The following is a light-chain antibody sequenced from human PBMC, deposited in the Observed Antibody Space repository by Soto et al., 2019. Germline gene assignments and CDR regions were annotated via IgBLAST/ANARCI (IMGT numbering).Light chain of an antibody. CDR3: QRYGTSRGT. V-gene: IGKV3-20*01. J-gene: IGKJ2*01. Sequence: EIELTQSPGTLSLSPGERATLSCRASESVTSNQLAWYQQKPGQAPRLLIYGAFIRASGIPDRFSGRGSETDVTLTISTLEPEDFSVYYCQRYGTSRGTFGQGTKLEIK. CDR1: ESVTSNQ. CDR2: GAF.